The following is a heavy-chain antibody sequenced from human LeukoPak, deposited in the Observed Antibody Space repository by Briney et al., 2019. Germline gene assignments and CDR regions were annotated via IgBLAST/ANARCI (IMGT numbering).Heavy chain of an antibody. D-gene: IGHD1-26*01. Sequence: SETLSLTCTVSGGSISSSSYYWAWIRQPPGKGLEWIGSMFHSGSTYYNPSLKSRVTISVDTSKIQFSLKLTSVTGADTAVYYFAVQGSYYAVQFFSSWGERTPGTASS. J-gene: IGHJ5*02. CDR3: AVQGSYYAVQFFSS. CDR2: MFHSGST. V-gene: IGHV4-39*01. CDR1: GGSISSSSYY.